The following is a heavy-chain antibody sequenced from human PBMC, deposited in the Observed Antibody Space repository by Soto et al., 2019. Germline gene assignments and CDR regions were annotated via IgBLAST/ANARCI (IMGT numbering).Heavy chain of an antibody. CDR2: IYWNDDK. D-gene: IGHD6-19*01. CDR1: GFSLSTSGLG. CDR3: AHRPSGWYLFDY. Sequence: QITLKESGPTLVRPTQTLTLTCTFSGFSLSTSGLGVGWIRQPPGKALEWLALIYWNDDKRYSPSLKARLTITKDTSKNKVVLTMTNMYPVDTATYYCAHRPSGWYLFDYWGQGTLVTVSS. J-gene: IGHJ4*02. V-gene: IGHV2-5*01.